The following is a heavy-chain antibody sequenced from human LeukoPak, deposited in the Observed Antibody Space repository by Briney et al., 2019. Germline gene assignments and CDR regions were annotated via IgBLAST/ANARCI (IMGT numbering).Heavy chain of an antibody. CDR3: ARGPNNSDGGNSGSAWFDP. CDR1: GYTFTTYV. Sequence: ASVNVSCKASGYTFTTYVINGVRQATGQGVGGLGWMNPNSGNTGYEQKFQGRVTMTRNTSISTPYMELRRMRSEDTAVYYCARGPNNSDGGNSGSAWFDPWGQGTLVTVSS. J-gene: IGHJ5*02. V-gene: IGHV1-8*01. CDR2: MNPNSGNT. D-gene: IGHD4-23*01.